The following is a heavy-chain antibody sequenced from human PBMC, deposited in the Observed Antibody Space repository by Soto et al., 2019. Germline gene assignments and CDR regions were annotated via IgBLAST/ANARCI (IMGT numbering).Heavy chain of an antibody. D-gene: IGHD6-13*01. Sequence: EVQLAETGGGLIQPGGSLRLSCAASGFTDSSNYMSWVRQAPGKGLEWVSVIYSGGTTYYADSVKGRFTISRDNSKNTLYLQMNSLRAEDTAVYYCARVEYSSSWDRYWYFDLWGRGTLVTVSS. J-gene: IGHJ2*01. CDR1: GFTDSSNY. V-gene: IGHV3-53*02. CDR3: ARVEYSSSWDRYWYFDL. CDR2: IYSGGTT.